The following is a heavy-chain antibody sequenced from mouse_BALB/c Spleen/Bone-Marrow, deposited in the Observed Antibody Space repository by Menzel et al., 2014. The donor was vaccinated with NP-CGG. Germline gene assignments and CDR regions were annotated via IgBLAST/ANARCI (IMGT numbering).Heavy chain of an antibody. CDR2: INPDSSTI. CDR1: GFDFSSYW. D-gene: IGHD1-1*01. V-gene: IGHV4-1*02. J-gene: IGHJ2*01. Sequence: EVMLVESGGGLVQPGGSLKLSCAASGFDFSSYWMSWVRLAPGKGLEWIGEINPDSSTINYTPSLKDKFIISRDNAKNTLYLQMSKVRSEDTALYYCARLYYYGLQDYWGQGTTLTVSS. CDR3: ARLYYYGLQDY.